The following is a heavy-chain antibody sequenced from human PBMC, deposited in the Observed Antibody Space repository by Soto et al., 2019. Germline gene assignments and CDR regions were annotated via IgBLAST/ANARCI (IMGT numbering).Heavy chain of an antibody. J-gene: IGHJ6*02. D-gene: IGHD3-10*01. CDR3: AKDQKDYSGSGTYYVPYGMDV. CDR2: TSFDGNKN. V-gene: IGHV3-30*18. Sequence: QVQLVESGGGVVQPGRSLRLSCVASGFTFSNFGRHWVRQAPGKGLEWVALTSFDGNKNYYADSVKGRFTLSRDNSKNTLYLQMNSLRAEDTALYFCAKDQKDYSGSGTYYVPYGMDVWGQGTTVTVSS. CDR1: GFTFSNFG.